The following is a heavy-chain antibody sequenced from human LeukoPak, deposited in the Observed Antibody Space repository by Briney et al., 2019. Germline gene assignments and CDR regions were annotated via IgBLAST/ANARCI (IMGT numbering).Heavy chain of an antibody. CDR2: ISGSGISK. V-gene: IGHV3-23*01. Sequence: AGGSLRLSCAASGFTFSSYAMSWVRQAPGKGLEWVSAISGSGISKYYADSVKGRFTISRDNSKNTLYMQMNSLRAEDTAVYYCAKVKTGDYYDSSGYCDSWGQGTLVTVSS. CDR1: GFTFSSYA. J-gene: IGHJ5*01. D-gene: IGHD3-22*01. CDR3: AKVKTGDYYDSSGYCDS.